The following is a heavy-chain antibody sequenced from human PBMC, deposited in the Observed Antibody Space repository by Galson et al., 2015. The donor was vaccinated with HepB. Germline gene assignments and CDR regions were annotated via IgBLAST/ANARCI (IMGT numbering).Heavy chain of an antibody. V-gene: IGHV1-46*03. J-gene: IGHJ6*02. D-gene: IGHD6-13*01. CDR3: AREPDRGIAAAGTGYYYYGMDV. CDR1: GYTFTSYY. CDR2: INPSGGST. Sequence: SVKVSCKASGYTFTSYYMHRVRQAPGQGLEWMGIINPSGGSTSYAQKFQGRVTMTRDTSTSTVYMELTSLRSEDTAVYYCAREPDRGIAAAGTGYYYYGMDVWGQGTTVTVSS.